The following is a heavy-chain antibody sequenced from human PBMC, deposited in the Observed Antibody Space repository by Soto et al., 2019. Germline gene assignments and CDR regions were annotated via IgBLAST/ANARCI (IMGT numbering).Heavy chain of an antibody. Sequence: EVQLLESGGGLVQPGGSLRLSCAASGFTFSSYAMSLVRQAPGKGLDLVSAISGSGGSTYYADSVKGRFTISRDNSKNTLSLQMNSLRAEDTAVYYCAKVGRRPHYGDHRDFDYWGQGTLVTVSS. V-gene: IGHV3-23*01. CDR1: GFTFSSYA. CDR2: ISGSGGST. CDR3: AKVGRRPHYGDHRDFDY. J-gene: IGHJ4*02. D-gene: IGHD4-17*01.